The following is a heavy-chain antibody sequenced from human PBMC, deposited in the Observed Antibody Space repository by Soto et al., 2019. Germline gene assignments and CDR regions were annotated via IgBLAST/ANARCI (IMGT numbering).Heavy chain of an antibody. CDR3: ARVGYDILTGYEYAMDV. Sequence: PGGSLRLSCAASGFTFSDYYMSWIRQAPGKGLEWVSYISSSSSYTNYAGSVKGRFTISRDNAKNSLYLQMNSLRAEDTAVYYCARVGYDILTGYEYAMDVWGQGTTVTVSS. V-gene: IGHV3-11*06. CDR2: ISSSSSYT. CDR1: GFTFSDYY. D-gene: IGHD3-9*01. J-gene: IGHJ6*02.